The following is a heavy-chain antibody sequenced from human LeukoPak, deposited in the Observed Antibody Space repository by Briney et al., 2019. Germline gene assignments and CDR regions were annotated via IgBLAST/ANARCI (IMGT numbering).Heavy chain of an antibody. D-gene: IGHD3-9*01. J-gene: IGHJ4*02. CDR2: IYYSGST. V-gene: IGHV4-39*07. CDR3: ARKGHFDFTFDY. CDR1: GGSISSSSYY. Sequence: PSETLSLTCTVSGGSISSSSYYWGWIRQPPGKGLEWIGSIYYSGSTYYNPSLKSRVTISVDTSKNQFSLKLSSVTAADTAVYYCARKGHFDFTFDYWGQGTLVTVSS.